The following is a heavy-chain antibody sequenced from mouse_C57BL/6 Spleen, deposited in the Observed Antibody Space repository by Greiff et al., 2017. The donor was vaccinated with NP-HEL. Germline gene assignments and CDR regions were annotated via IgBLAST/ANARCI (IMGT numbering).Heavy chain of an antibody. J-gene: IGHJ4*01. Sequence: QVQLQQPGAELVKPGASVKLSCKASGYTFTSYWMHWVKQRPGQGLEWIGMIHPNSGSTNYNEKFKSKATLTVDKSSSTAYMQLSSLTSEDSAVYYCARGVFSLYAMDYWGQGTSVTVSS. CDR3: ARGVFSLYAMDY. D-gene: IGHD6-1*01. CDR1: GYTFTSYW. CDR2: IHPNSGST. V-gene: IGHV1-64*01.